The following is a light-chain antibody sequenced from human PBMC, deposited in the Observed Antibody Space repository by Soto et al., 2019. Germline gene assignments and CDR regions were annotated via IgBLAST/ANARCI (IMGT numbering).Light chain of an antibody. CDR3: SLGTTTSWV. CDR1: SSDIGRYNY. Sequence: QSALTQPASVSGSPGQSITISCTGTSSDIGRYNYVSWYQHHPGKAPQVMIYGVSNRPSGVSYRFSGSKSGNTASLTISGLQAEDEAQYYCSLGTTTSWVFGTGTKVTV. CDR2: GVS. J-gene: IGLJ1*01. V-gene: IGLV2-14*01.